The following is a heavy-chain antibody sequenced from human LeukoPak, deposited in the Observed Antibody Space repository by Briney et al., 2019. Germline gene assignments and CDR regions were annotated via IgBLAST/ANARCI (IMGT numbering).Heavy chain of an antibody. CDR1: GYTFSTYD. Sequence: ASVKVSCKASGYTFSTYDVIWVRQAAGQGLEWMGWMNPNSGNTNYAQKLQGRVTMTTDTSTSTAYMELRSLRSDDTAVYYCAREPHGGFGEFDYWGQGTLVTVSS. CDR3: AREPHGGFGEFDY. J-gene: IGHJ4*02. V-gene: IGHV1-18*01. D-gene: IGHD3-10*01. CDR2: MNPNSGNT.